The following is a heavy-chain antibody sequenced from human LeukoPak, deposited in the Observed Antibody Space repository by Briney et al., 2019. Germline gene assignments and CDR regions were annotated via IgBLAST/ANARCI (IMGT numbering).Heavy chain of an antibody. CDR3: TRNEV. V-gene: IGHV3-7*01. Sequence: PGGSLRLSCAGSGFTFSGYWMSWVRQAPGKGLEWVANIKQDGSNKYYVDSVKGRFTISRDNAKNSLSLQMNSLRAEDTGVYYCTRNEVWGQGTLVPVSS. J-gene: IGHJ4*02. CDR1: GFTFSGYW. CDR2: IKQDGSNK. D-gene: IGHD1-1*01.